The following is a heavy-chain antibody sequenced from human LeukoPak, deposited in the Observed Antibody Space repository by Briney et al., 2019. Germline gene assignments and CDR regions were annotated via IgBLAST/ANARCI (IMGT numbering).Heavy chain of an antibody. CDR2: INPNSGGT. V-gene: IGHV1-2*02. CDR3: ARDLYQWLALDY. CDR1: GYTFTGYY. J-gene: IGHJ4*02. Sequence: GASVNVSCRASGYTFTGYYMHWVRQAPGQGLEWMGWINPNSGGTNYAQKFQGRVTMTRDTSISTAYMELSRLRSDVTAVYYCARDLYQWLALDYWGQGTLVTVSS. D-gene: IGHD6-19*01.